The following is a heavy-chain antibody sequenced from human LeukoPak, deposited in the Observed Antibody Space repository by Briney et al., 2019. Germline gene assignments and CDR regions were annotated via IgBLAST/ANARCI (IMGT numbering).Heavy chain of an antibody. D-gene: IGHD1-26*01. CDR1: GGSISSYY. CDR2: IYTSGST. V-gene: IGHV4-4*09. J-gene: IGHJ4*02. CDR3: ARSHGGSYYDY. Sequence: PSETLSLTCTVSGGSISSYYWSWIRQPPGKGLEWIGYIYTSGSTNYNPSLKSRVTISVDTSKNQFSLKLSSVTAADTAVYYCARSHGGSYYDYWGQGTLVTVSS.